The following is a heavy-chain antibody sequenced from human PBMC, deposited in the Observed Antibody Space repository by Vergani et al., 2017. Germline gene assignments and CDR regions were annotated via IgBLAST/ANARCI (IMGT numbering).Heavy chain of an antibody. CDR2: IWYDGSNK. CDR1: GFTFSSYG. D-gene: IGHD2-2*03. Sequence: QVQLVESGGGVVQPGRSLRLSCAASGFTFSSYGMHWVRQAPGKGLEWVAVIWYDGSNKYYADSVKGRFTISRDNSKNTLYLQMNSLRAEDTAVYYCAKAPGYCSTTSCYSWGYFDLWGRGTLVTVSS. V-gene: IGHV3-33*06. J-gene: IGHJ2*01. CDR3: AKAPGYCSTTSCYSWGYFDL.